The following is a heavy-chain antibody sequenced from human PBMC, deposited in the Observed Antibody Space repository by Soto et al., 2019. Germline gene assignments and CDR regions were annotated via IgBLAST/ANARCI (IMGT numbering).Heavy chain of an antibody. CDR3: AHAHTYSSCYYGMDV. V-gene: IGHV2-5*01. Sequence: QITLKESGPTLGKPTQPLTLTCTFSGFSLSTSGVGVGWFREPPGKALEWLALVYWNDDKRYSPSLQSRLTITKSTAKNKVVLTMTNMDPGDTDTYYCAHAHTYSSCYYGMDVWGQGTTVTVSS. D-gene: IGHD4-4*01. CDR2: VYWNDDK. CDR1: GFSLSTSGVG. J-gene: IGHJ6*02.